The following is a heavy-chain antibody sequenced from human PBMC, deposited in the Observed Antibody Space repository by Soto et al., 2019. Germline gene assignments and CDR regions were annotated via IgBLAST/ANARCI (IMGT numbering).Heavy chain of an antibody. CDR3: ARDPSRYGDYGLDY. V-gene: IGHV3-30-3*01. CDR2: ISYDGSNK. CDR1: GFTFSSYA. J-gene: IGHJ4*02. Sequence: QVQLVESGGGVVQPGRSLRLSCAASGFTFSSYAMRWVRQAPGKELEWVAVISYDGSNKYYADSVKGRFTSSRDNSKNTLYLQMNSLRADDTAVYYCARDPSRYGDYGLDYWGQGTLVTVSS. D-gene: IGHD4-17*01.